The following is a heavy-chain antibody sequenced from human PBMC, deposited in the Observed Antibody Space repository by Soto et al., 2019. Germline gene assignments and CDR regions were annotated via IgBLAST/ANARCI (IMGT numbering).Heavy chain of an antibody. CDR3: ARVSYCSTTSCYSGDSYYFDY. J-gene: IGHJ4*02. CDR1: GYSISSGYY. CDR2: VYHSGNT. D-gene: IGHD2-2*01. V-gene: IGHV4-38-2*01. Sequence: SETLSLTCGVSGYSISSGYYWGWIRQPPGKGLEWIGSVYHSGNTFYNPSLKSRVTISIDTSRNQFSLKLSSVTAADTAIFYCARVSYCSTTSCYSGDSYYFDYWGRGTLVTVSS.